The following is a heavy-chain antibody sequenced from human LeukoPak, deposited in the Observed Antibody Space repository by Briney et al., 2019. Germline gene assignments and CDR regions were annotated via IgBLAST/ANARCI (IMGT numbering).Heavy chain of an antibody. V-gene: IGHV5-51*01. J-gene: IGHJ4*02. CDR2: IYPGDSDT. CDR3: ARQGETFPWLRVFDY. D-gene: IGHD5-12*01. Sequence: GESLKISCKGSGYSFTSYWIGWVRQMPGKGLEWMGIIYPGDSDTRYSPSFQGQVTISADRSISTAYLQWSSLKASDTAMYYCARQGETFPWLRVFDYWGQGTLVTVSS. CDR1: GYSFTSYW.